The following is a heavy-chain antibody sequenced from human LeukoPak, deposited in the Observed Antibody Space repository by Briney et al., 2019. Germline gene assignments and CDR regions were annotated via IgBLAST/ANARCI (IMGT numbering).Heavy chain of an antibody. D-gene: IGHD4-11*01. Sequence: ASVKVSCKASGYTFTGYYMHWVRQAPGQGLEWMGWINPNSGGTNYAQKFQGRVTMTRDTSISTAYMELSRLRSDDTAVYYCARALVTTFLLDYWGQGTLVTVSS. CDR1: GYTFTGYY. J-gene: IGHJ4*02. CDR2: INPNSGGT. CDR3: ARALVTTFLLDY. V-gene: IGHV1-2*02.